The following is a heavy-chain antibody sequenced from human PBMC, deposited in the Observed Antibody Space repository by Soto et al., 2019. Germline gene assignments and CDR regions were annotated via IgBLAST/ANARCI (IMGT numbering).Heavy chain of an antibody. CDR3: ARVPRITIFGVVITYYFDY. V-gene: IGHV4-31*03. CDR2: IYYSGST. D-gene: IGHD3-3*01. J-gene: IGHJ4*02. CDR1: GGSISSGGYY. Sequence: QVQLQESGPGLVKPSQTLSLTCTVSGGSISSGGYYWSRIRQHPGKVLEWIGYIYYSGSTYYNPSLKSRVTISVDTSKNQFSLKLSSVTAADTAVYYCARVPRITIFGVVITYYFDYWGQGTLVTVSS.